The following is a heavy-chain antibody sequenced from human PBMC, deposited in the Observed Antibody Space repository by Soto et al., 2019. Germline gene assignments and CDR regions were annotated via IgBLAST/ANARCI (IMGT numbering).Heavy chain of an antibody. CDR2: INYTGIT. V-gene: IGHV4-30-4*02. Sequence: PSETLSLTCTVSGGSVSGVGYLWSWHRQCPGKGLERIGYINYTGITHPNPSLKSLLTMTVDTSKNEFSLKLTSVSAADTAVYFCAREEGKGIICWFDPWGQGTPVTVSS. CDR3: AREEGKGIICWFDP. CDR1: GGSVSGVGYL. D-gene: IGHD2-21*01. J-gene: IGHJ5*02.